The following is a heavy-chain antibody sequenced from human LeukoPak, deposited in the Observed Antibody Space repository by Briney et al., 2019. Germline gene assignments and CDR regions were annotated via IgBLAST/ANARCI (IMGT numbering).Heavy chain of an antibody. D-gene: IGHD3-22*01. CDR1: GGTFSSYA. CDR3: ARAELNYYDSSGYSYYFDY. V-gene: IGHV1-69*04. CDR2: IIPILCIA. J-gene: IGHJ4*02. Sequence: SVKVSCKASGGTFSSYAISWVRQAPGQGLEWMGRIIPILCIANYAQKFQGRVTITADKSTSTAYMELSSLRSEDTAVYYCARAELNYYDSSGYSYYFDYWGQGTLVTVSS.